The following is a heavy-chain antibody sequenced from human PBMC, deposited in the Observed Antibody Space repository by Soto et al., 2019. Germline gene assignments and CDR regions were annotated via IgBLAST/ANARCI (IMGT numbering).Heavy chain of an antibody. J-gene: IGHJ5*02. CDR1: GYTFTSYG. V-gene: IGHV1-18*01. CDR2: ISAYNGNT. Sequence: GASVKVSCKASGYTFTSYGISWVRQAPGQGLEWMGWISAYNGNTNYAQKLQGRVTMTTDTSTSTAYMELRSLRSDDTAVYYCAVSSGYHSPRNWFDPWGQGTLVTVSS. D-gene: IGHD3-22*01. CDR3: AVSSGYHSPRNWFDP.